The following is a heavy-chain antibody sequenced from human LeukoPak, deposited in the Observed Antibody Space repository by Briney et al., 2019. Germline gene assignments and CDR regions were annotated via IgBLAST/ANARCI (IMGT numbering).Heavy chain of an antibody. CDR3: ARGSTVVPAAHYGMDV. V-gene: IGHV4-34*01. Sequence: SETLSLTCAVYGGSFSGYCWSWIRQPPGKGLEWIGEINHSGSTNYNPSLKSRVTISVDTSKNQFSLKLSSVTAADTAVYYCARGSTVVPAAHYGMDVWGQGTTVTVSS. CDR2: INHSGST. D-gene: IGHD2-2*01. J-gene: IGHJ6*02. CDR1: GGSFSGYC.